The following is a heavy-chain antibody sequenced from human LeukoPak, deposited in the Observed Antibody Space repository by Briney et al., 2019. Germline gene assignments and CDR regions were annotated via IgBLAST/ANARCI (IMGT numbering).Heavy chain of an antibody. V-gene: IGHV1-46*01. Sequence: ASVKVSCKASGYTFTSHYMHWVRQAPGQGLEWMGLINPSGSSTLYAQKFQGRVTMTKDMSTTTDYMELSSLRSEDTAVYYCARDNSVGDIAWWFDPWGQGTLVTVSS. D-gene: IGHD3-16*02. CDR1: GYTFTSHY. CDR2: INPSGSST. J-gene: IGHJ5*02. CDR3: ARDNSVGDIAWWFDP.